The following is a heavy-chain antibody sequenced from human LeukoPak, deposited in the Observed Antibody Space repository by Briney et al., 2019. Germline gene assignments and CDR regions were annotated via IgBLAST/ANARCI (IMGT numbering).Heavy chain of an antibody. Sequence: SETLSLTCTVSGGSITNYYWTWIRQPPGKGLEWIGHISDSGSANYNPSVKSRVTISGDTSKNQVSLNLDSVTAADTAVYYCATDKFYHYYWGQGTLVTVSS. V-gene: IGHV4-59*01. CDR2: ISDSGSA. CDR1: GGSITNYY. J-gene: IGHJ4*02. CDR3: ATDKFYHYY. D-gene: IGHD1-14*01.